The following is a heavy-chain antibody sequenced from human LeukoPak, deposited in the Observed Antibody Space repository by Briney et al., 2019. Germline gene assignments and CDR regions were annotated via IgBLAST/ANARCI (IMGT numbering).Heavy chain of an antibody. CDR2: IYYSGST. CDR1: GGSISSSSYY. CDR3: ARGGSSSGWYNDY. D-gene: IGHD6-19*01. Sequence: SETLSLTCTVSGGSISSSSYYWGWTRQPPGKGLEWIGSIYYSGSTYYNPSLKSRVTISVDTPKNQFSLKLSSVTAADTAVYYCARGGSSSGWYNDYWGQGTLVTVSS. V-gene: IGHV4-39*01. J-gene: IGHJ4*02.